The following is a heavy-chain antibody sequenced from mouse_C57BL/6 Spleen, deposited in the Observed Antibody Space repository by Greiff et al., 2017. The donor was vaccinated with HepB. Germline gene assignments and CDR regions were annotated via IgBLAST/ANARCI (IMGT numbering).Heavy chain of an antibody. J-gene: IGHJ2*01. CDR3: ARDSNHYFDY. D-gene: IGHD2-5*01. CDR2: ISSGSSTI. Sequence: PEKGLEWVAYISSGSSTIYYADTVKGRFTISRDNAKNTLFLQMTSLRSEDTAMYYCARDSNHYFDYWGQGTTLTVSS. V-gene: IGHV5-17*01.